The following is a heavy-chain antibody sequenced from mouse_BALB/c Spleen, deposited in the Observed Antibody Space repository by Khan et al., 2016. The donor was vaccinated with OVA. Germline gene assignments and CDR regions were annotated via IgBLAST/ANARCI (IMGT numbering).Heavy chain of an antibody. CDR3: SRSGYGSFVY. Sequence: VQLQESGAELVKPGASVKLSCKASGYMFSSYYMYWVKQRPGQGLEWIGEFNPNNGGTNLNEKFKSKATLTVHKSSSTAYMQFSCLTSEDSAVCYCSRSGYGSFVYWGRGTLVTVSA. CDR2: FNPNNGGT. D-gene: IGHD2-2*01. V-gene: IGHV1S81*02. CDR1: GYMFSSYY. J-gene: IGHJ3*01.